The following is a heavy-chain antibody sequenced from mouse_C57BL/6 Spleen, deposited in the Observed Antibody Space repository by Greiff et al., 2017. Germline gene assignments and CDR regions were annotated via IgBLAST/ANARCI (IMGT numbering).Heavy chain of an antibody. V-gene: IGHV5-17*01. Sequence: EVHLVESGGGLVKPGGSLKLSCAASGFTFSDYGMHWVRQAPEKGLEWVAYISSGSSTIYYADTVKGRFTISRDNAKNTLFLQMTSLRSEDTAMYYCARPFITTGFAYWGQGTLVTVSA. CDR2: ISSGSSTI. D-gene: IGHD1-1*01. CDR3: ARPFITTGFAY. J-gene: IGHJ3*01. CDR1: GFTFSDYG.